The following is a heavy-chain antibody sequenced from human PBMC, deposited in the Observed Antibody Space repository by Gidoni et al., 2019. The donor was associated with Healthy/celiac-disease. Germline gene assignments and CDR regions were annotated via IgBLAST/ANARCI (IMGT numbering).Heavy chain of an antibody. Sequence: QLVESGGVVLQPGGPLRRSCASSGFTFGDYTMHWVRQAPGKGLEWVSLISWDGGSTYYADSVKGRFTISRDNSKNSLYLQMNSLRTEDTALYYCAKERVGIAVAGTDLDYWGQGTLVTVSS. CDR2: ISWDGGST. V-gene: IGHV3-43*01. J-gene: IGHJ4*02. CDR3: AKERVGIAVAGTDLDY. D-gene: IGHD6-19*01. CDR1: GFTFGDYT.